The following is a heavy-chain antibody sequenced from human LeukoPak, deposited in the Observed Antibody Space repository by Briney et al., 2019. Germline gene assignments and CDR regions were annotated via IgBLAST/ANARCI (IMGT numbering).Heavy chain of an antibody. Sequence: GGSLRLSCAASGFTFSSYAMSWVRQAPGKGLEWVSAISGSGGSTYYADSVKGRFTISRDNSKNTLYLQMNSLRAEVTAVYYCAKKGGYDSSGYYPLDYWGQGTLVTVSS. J-gene: IGHJ4*02. V-gene: IGHV3-23*01. CDR2: ISGSGGST. D-gene: IGHD3-22*01. CDR1: GFTFSSYA. CDR3: AKKGGYDSSGYYPLDY.